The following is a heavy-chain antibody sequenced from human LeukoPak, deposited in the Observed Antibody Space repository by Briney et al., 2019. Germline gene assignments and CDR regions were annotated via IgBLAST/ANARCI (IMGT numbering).Heavy chain of an antibody. J-gene: IGHJ4*02. CDR1: GYSISSGYY. D-gene: IGHD5-24*01. CDR3: ARGGRDGYKFDY. Sequence: SETLSLTCTVSGYSISSGYYWGWIRQPPGKGLEWIGSIYHSGSTYYNPSLKSRVTISVDTSKNQFSLKLSSVTAADTAVYYCARGGRDGYKFDYWGQGTLVTVSS. V-gene: IGHV4-38-2*02. CDR2: IYHSGST.